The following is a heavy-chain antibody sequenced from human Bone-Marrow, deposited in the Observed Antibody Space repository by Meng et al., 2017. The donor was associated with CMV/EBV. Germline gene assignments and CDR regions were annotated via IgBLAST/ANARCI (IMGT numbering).Heavy chain of an antibody. D-gene: IGHD3-3*01. Sequence: GSLRLSCTVSGGSISSYYWSWIRQPPGKVLEWIGYISYSGSTNYNPSLKSRVTISVDTSKNQFSLKLSSVTAADTAVYYCARSITIFGVVRRGNYYGMDVWGQGTTVTGSS. CDR2: ISYSGST. J-gene: IGHJ6*02. CDR3: ARSITIFGVVRRGNYYGMDV. V-gene: IGHV4-59*12. CDR1: GGSISSYY.